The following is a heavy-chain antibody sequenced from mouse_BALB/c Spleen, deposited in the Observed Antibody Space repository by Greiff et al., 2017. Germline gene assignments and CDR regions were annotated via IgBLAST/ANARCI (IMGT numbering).Heavy chain of an antibody. CDR3: AREGGSRGYAMDY. D-gene: IGHD1-1*01. V-gene: IGHV1S137*01. CDR2: ISTYYGDA. CDR1: GYTFTDYA. J-gene: IGHJ4*01. Sequence: VQRVESGAELVRPGVSVKISCKGSGYTFTDYAMHWVKQSHAKSLEWIGVISTYYGDASYNQKFKGKATMTVDKSSSTAYMELARLTSEDSAIYYCAREGGSRGYAMDYWGQGTSVTVSS.